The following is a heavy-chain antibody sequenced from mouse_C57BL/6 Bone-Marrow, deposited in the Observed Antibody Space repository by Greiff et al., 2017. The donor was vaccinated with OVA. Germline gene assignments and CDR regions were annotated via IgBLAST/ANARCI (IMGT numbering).Heavy chain of an antibody. J-gene: IGHJ2*01. Sequence: VQLQQSGPGLVQPSQSLSITCTVSGFSLTSYGVHWVRQSPGKGLEWLGVIWRGGSTDYNAAFMSRLSITKDNSKSQVFFKMNSLQADDTAIYYCAKNWEGSSQYYFDYWGQGTTLTVSS. CDR3: AKNWEGSSQYYFDY. CDR1: GFSLTSYG. CDR2: IWRGGST. D-gene: IGHD1-1*01. V-gene: IGHV2-5*01.